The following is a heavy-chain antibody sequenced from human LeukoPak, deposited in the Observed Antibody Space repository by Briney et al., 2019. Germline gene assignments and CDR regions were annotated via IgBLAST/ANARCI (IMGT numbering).Heavy chain of an antibody. D-gene: IGHD4-17*01. CDR3: ATWGASLRNAFDI. CDR2: ISSDGSGT. CDR1: GFTFSSYW. J-gene: IGHJ3*02. Sequence: GGSLRLSCAVSGFTFSSYWMHWVRQAPGKGLVWVSRISSDGSGTSYADSVKGRFTISRDNAKNSLYLQMNSLRAEDTALYYCATWGASLRNAFDIWGQGTMVTVSS. V-gene: IGHV3-74*01.